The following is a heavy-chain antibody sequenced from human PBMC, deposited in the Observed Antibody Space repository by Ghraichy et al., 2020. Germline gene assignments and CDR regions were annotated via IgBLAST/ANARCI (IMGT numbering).Heavy chain of an antibody. J-gene: IGHJ3*02. Sequence: SETLSLTCTVSGGSISSSSYYWGWIRQPPGKGLEWIGSIYYSGSTYYNPSLKSRVTISVDTSKNQFSLKLSSVTAADTAVYYCARPGVFTDSSSWYRRDAFDIWGQGTMVTVSS. CDR1: GGSISSSSYY. V-gene: IGHV4-39*01. D-gene: IGHD6-13*01. CDR3: ARPGVFTDSSSWYRRDAFDI. CDR2: IYYSGST.